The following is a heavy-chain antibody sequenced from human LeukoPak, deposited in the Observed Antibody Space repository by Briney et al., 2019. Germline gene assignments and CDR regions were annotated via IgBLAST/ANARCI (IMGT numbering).Heavy chain of an antibody. Sequence: GESLKISCKGSGYSFTSYLISWWRQMPGKGLEWMGRIDPSDSYTNYSPSFQGHVTISGDKSISTAYLQWSSLKASDTAMYYCARLTGYSSSWFDAFDIWGQGTMVTVSS. D-gene: IGHD6-13*01. CDR2: IDPSDSYT. J-gene: IGHJ3*02. CDR3: ARLTGYSSSWFDAFDI. V-gene: IGHV5-10-1*01. CDR1: GYSFTSYL.